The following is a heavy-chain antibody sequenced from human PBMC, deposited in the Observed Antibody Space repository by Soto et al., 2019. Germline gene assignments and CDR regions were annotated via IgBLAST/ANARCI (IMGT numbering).Heavy chain of an antibody. CDR1: GFSLSNNG. CDR3: AKGGSGNYLTYYYYYGMDV. J-gene: IGHJ6*02. CDR2: ISYDGNNK. D-gene: IGHD3-22*01. V-gene: IGHV3-30*18. Sequence: PGGSLRLSCAASGFSLSNNGMHGVRQAPGKGLEWVAVISYDGNNKYYADSVKGRFTISRDNSKNTVYLEMNNLRAEDTAMYYCAKGGSGNYLTYYYYYGMDVWGQGTTVTVSS.